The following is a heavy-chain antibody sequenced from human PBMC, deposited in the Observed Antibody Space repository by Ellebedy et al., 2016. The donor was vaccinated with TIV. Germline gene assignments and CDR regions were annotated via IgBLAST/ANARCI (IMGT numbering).Heavy chain of an antibody. D-gene: IGHD2-15*01. J-gene: IGHJ6*03. CDR3: ARGGGNFYCMDV. Sequence: GESLKISCAASGFTFSTYAMSWVRQAPGKGLEWVSLISGSGDSTNYADSVKGRFSFSRDNANNTLYLQMDSLRPEDTAVYYCARGGGNFYCMDVWGEGTTVTVSS. CDR2: ISGSGDST. V-gene: IGHV3-23*01. CDR1: GFTFSTYA.